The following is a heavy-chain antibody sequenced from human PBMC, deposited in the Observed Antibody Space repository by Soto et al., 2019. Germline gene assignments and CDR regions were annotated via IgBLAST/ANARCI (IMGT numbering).Heavy chain of an antibody. D-gene: IGHD3-9*01. J-gene: IGHJ6*02. CDR2: IGTAGDT. CDR1: VFTFRSYD. Sequence: GSLRLSCASSVFTFRSYDMHWVRQATGKGLEWVSAIGTAGDTYYPGSVKGRFTISRENAKNSLYLQMNSLRAEDTAVYYCAREVGILTGYYKGYYYYGMDVWGQGTTVTVSS. CDR3: AREVGILTGYYKGYYYYGMDV. V-gene: IGHV3-13*01.